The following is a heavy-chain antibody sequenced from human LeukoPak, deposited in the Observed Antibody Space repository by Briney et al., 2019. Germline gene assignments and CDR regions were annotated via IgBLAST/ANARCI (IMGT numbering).Heavy chain of an antibody. CDR1: GFTFSSYA. CDR3: AKGSGYSSKTNWFDP. D-gene: IGHD5-12*01. V-gene: IGHV3-23*01. Sequence: SGGSLRLSCAASGFTFSSYAMSWVRQAPGKGLEWVSGISGSGGSTYYADSVKGRFTISRDNSKNTVYLQMKSLRAEDTAVYYCAKGSGYSSKTNWFDPWGQGTLVTVSS. CDR2: ISGSGGST. J-gene: IGHJ5*02.